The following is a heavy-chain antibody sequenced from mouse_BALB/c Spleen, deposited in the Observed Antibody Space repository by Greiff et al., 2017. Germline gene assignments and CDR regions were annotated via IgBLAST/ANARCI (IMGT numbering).Heavy chain of an antibody. CDR3: ARSFLTGSFAY. Sequence: EVKLQESGPGLVKPSQSLSLTCTVTGYSITSDYAWNWIRQFPGNKLEWMGYISYSGSTSYNPSLKSRISITRDTSKNQFFLQLNSVTTEDTATYYCARSFLTGSFAYWGQGTLVTVSA. CDR2: ISYSGST. J-gene: IGHJ3*01. V-gene: IGHV3-2*02. D-gene: IGHD4-1*01. CDR1: GYSITSDYA.